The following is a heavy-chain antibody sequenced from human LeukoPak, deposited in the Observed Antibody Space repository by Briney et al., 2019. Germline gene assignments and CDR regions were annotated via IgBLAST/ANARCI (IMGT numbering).Heavy chain of an antibody. V-gene: IGHV3-7*04. Sequence: PGGSLRLSCVASGFTFSDYWMSWVRQAPGKGLEWVANINQDGTEKYYVDSVKGRFTISRDNAKNSFYLQMNSLRAEDTAVYYCARANSGSYYRTNWGQGTLVTVSS. CDR1: GFTFSDYW. CDR3: ARANSGSYYRTN. D-gene: IGHD1-26*01. J-gene: IGHJ4*02. CDR2: INQDGTEK.